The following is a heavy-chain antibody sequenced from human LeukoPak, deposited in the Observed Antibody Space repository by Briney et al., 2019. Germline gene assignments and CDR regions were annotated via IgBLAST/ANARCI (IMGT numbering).Heavy chain of an antibody. V-gene: IGHV4-59*01. CDR3: ARAGRHFDY. CDR1: GGSISSYY. J-gene: IGHJ4*02. CDR2: IYYSGST. D-gene: IGHD1-26*01. Sequence: SETLSLTCTVSGGSISSYYWSWIRQPPGKGLEWIGYIYYSGSTNYNPSLKSRVTISVDTSKNQFSLKLSSVTAADTAVYYSARAGRHFDYWGQGTLVTVSS.